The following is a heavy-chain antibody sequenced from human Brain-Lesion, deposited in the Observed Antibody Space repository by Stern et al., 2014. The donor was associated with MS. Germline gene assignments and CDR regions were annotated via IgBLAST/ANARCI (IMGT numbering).Heavy chain of an antibody. CDR1: GGSISSSSYY. Sequence: QLVESGPGLVKPSETLSLTCTVSGGSISSSSYYWGWIRQPPGKGLEWIGSIYYRGSTYYNPSLKSRVTISLDTSKNKFSLRLSSVTAADTAVYFCAKLWLGELPESPFDYWGQGTLVTVSS. CDR2: IYYRGST. CDR3: AKLWLGELPESPFDY. V-gene: IGHV4-39*01. D-gene: IGHD3-10*01. J-gene: IGHJ4*02.